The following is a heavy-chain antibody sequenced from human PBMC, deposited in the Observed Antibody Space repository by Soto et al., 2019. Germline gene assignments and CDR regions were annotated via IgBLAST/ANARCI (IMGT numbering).Heavy chain of an antibody. Sequence: PGESLKISCQSSGYSFPSYCIAWVHQMPGKGLEWMGIICPGDSDSTYSPSFQGQVTISVDRSLRVAYLQWSGLKASDTAVYYCKATSYYYGLDVWGQGTTVTVSS. CDR1: GYSFPSYC. V-gene: IGHV5-51*07. CDR2: ICPGDSDS. CDR3: KATSYYYGLDV. D-gene: IGHD1-26*01. J-gene: IGHJ6*02.